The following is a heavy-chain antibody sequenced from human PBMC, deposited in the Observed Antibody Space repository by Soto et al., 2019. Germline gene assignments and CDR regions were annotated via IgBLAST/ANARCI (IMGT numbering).Heavy chain of an antibody. CDR2: ISGSGGST. Sequence: GGSLRLSCAASGFTFSSYAMSWVRQAPGKGLEWVSAISGSGGSTYYADSVKGRFTISRDNAKNSLYLQMNSLRAEDTAVYYCARGGMVYVLYYMDVWGKGTTVTVSS. CDR3: ARGGMVYVLYYMDV. J-gene: IGHJ6*03. CDR1: GFTFSSYA. V-gene: IGHV3-23*01. D-gene: IGHD2-8*01.